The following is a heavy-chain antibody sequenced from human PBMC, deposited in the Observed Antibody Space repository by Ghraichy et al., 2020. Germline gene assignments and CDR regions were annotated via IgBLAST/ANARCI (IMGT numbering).Heavy chain of an antibody. V-gene: IGHV4-39*01. CDR3: ARHHDSSGYYFDY. CDR2: MYYSGST. Sequence: SETLSLSCTVSGGSISSSSYYWGWIRQPPGKGLEWIGSMYYSGSTYYNPSLKSRVTISVDTSKNQFSLKLSSVTAADTAVYYCARHHDSSGYYFDYWGQGTLVTVSS. J-gene: IGHJ4*02. D-gene: IGHD3-22*01. CDR1: GGSISSSSYY.